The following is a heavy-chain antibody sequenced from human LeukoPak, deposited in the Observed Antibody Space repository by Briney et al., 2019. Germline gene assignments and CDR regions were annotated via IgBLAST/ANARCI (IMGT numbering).Heavy chain of an antibody. Sequence: SETLSLTCTVSGGSISSYYWSWIRQPPGKGLEWIGEINHSGSTNYNPSLKSRVTISVDTSKDQFSLKLSSVTAADTAVYYCARRIPRYYYDSSGLYYFDYWGQGTLVTVSS. CDR3: ARRIPRYYYDSSGLYYFDY. CDR1: GGSISSYY. D-gene: IGHD3-22*01. CDR2: INHSGST. J-gene: IGHJ4*02. V-gene: IGHV4-34*01.